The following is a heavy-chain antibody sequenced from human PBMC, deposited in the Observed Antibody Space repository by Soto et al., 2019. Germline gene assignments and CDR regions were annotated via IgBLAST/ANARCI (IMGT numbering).Heavy chain of an antibody. CDR2: IKQDGSEK. J-gene: IGHJ3*02. Sequence: ESGGGLVQPGGSLRLSCAASGFTFSSYWMSWVRQAPGKGLEWVANIKQDGSEKYYVDSVKGRFTISIDNAKNSLYLQMNSLRAEDTAVYYCARAGMGYDFWSGYKGYAFDIWGQGTMVTVSS. CDR1: GFTFSSYW. D-gene: IGHD3-3*01. CDR3: ARAGMGYDFWSGYKGYAFDI. V-gene: IGHV3-7*05.